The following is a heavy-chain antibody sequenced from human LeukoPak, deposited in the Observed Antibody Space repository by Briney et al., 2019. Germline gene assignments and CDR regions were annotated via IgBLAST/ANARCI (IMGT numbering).Heavy chain of an antibody. CDR2: ISGSGGST. J-gene: IGHJ4*02. D-gene: IGHD6-13*01. Sequence: GGSLRLSCAASGFTFSSYDMSWVRQAPGKGLEWVSAISGSGGSTYYADSVKGRFTISRDNSKNTLYLQMNSLRAEDTAVYYCAKVKRYSSGWYDYWGQGTLVTVSS. V-gene: IGHV3-23*01. CDR3: AKVKRYSSGWYDY. CDR1: GFTFSSYD.